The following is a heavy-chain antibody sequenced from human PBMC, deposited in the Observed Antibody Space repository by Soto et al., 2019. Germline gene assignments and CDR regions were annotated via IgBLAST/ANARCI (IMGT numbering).Heavy chain of an antibody. CDR1: GFTFSSYS. V-gene: IGHV3-21*01. Sequence: GGSLRLSCAASGFTFSSYSMNWVRQAPGKGLEWVSSISSSSSYIYYEDSVKGRFTISRDNAKNSLYLQMNSLRAEDTAVYYCARDGNYYGDFHIYYYYYYMDVWGKGTTVTVSS. CDR3: ARDGNYYGDFHIYYYYYYMDV. D-gene: IGHD4-17*01. CDR2: ISSSSSYI. J-gene: IGHJ6*03.